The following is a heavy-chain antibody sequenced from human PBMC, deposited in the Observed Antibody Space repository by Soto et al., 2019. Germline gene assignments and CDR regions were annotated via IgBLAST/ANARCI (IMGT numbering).Heavy chain of an antibody. J-gene: IGHJ6*02. D-gene: IGHD2-2*02. Sequence: PSETLSLTCTVSGGSISSGDYYWSWIRQPPGKGLEWIGYIYYSGSTYYNPSLKSRVTISEDTSKNQFSLKLSSVTAADTAVYYCARVGHVVPAAIRSGMDVWGQGTTVTVSS. V-gene: IGHV4-30-4*01. CDR3: ARVGHVVPAAIRSGMDV. CDR1: GGSISSGDYY. CDR2: IYYSGST.